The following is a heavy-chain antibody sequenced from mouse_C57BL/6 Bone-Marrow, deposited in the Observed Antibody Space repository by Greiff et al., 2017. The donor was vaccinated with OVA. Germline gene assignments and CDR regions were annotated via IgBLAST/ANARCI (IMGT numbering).Heavy chain of an antibody. CDR3: ARHGANWDGAFAY. Sequence: EVMLVESGGDLVKPGGSLKLSCAASGFTFSSYGMSWVRQTTDKRLEWVATISSGGSYTYYPDSVKGRFTISRDNAKNTLYLQMSSLKSEDTAMYYCARHGANWDGAFAYWGQGTLVTVSA. V-gene: IGHV5-6*01. CDR2: ISSGGSYT. D-gene: IGHD4-1*01. CDR1: GFTFSSYG. J-gene: IGHJ3*01.